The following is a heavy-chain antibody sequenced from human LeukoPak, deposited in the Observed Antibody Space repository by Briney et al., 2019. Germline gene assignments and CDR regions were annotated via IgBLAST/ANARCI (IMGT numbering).Heavy chain of an antibody. Sequence: PGRSLRLSCAASGFTFDDYAMHWVRQAPGKGLEWVSGISWNSGSIGYADSVKGRFTISRDNAKNSLYLQMNSLRAEDTALYYCAKDIVAGTGAFDIWGQGTMVTVSS. V-gene: IGHV3-9*01. D-gene: IGHD6-19*01. CDR2: ISWNSGSI. CDR3: AKDIVAGTGAFDI. CDR1: GFTFDDYA. J-gene: IGHJ3*02.